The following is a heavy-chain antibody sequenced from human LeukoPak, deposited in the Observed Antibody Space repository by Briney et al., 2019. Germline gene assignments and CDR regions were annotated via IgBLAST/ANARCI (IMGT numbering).Heavy chain of an antibody. CDR2: ISSSSSYI. D-gene: IGHD3-10*01. CDR1: GFTFSSYS. J-gene: IGHJ4*02. CDR3: ARDRYPMVRGASTYFDY. V-gene: IGHV3-21*01. Sequence: GGSLRLSCAASGFTFSSYSMNWVRQAPGKGLEWVSSISSSSSYIYYADSVKGRFTIPRDNAKNSLYLQMNSLRAEDTAVYYCARDRYPMVRGASTYFDYWGQGTLVTVSS.